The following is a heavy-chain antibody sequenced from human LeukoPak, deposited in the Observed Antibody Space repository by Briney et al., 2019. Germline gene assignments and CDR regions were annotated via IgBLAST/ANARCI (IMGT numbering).Heavy chain of an antibody. Sequence: PGGSLRLSCAASGFTFSRYAMSWVRQGPGKGLEWVCGISSSGESPYYADSVEGRFTISRDNSKNMLYLEINSLRAEDTALYYCAKKSRDGYNPFDYWGQGTLVTVSS. D-gene: IGHD5-24*01. CDR2: ISSSGESP. CDR3: AKKSRDGYNPFDY. CDR1: GFTFSRYA. J-gene: IGHJ4*02. V-gene: IGHV3-23*01.